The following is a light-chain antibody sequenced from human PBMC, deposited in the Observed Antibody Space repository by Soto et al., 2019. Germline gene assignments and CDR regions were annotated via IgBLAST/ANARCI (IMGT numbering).Light chain of an antibody. Sequence: DIQMTQSPSTLSASVGDRVTITCRASQSISSWLAWYQQKPGKAPKLLIYDASSLESGVPSRFSGSGSGTEFTLTISSLQSEDFAVYYCQQYNNWPWTFDQGTKVDI. J-gene: IGKJ1*01. CDR1: QSISSW. CDR3: QQYNNWPWT. CDR2: DAS. V-gene: IGKV1-5*01.